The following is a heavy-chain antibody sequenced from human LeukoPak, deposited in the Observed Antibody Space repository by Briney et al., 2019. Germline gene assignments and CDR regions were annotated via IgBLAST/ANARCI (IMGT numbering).Heavy chain of an antibody. CDR3: ARHGRDSNGWLYGFDR. CDR1: GYTFTSYW. J-gene: IGHJ5*02. V-gene: IGHV5-51*01. CDR2: IYPGDSDT. D-gene: IGHD6-19*01. Sequence: GESLKISCKGSGYTFTSYWIGWVRQMPGKGLEWMGIIYPGDSDTRYSPSFQGQVAISADKSISTAYLQWSSLKASDTAMYYCARHGRDSNGWLYGFDRWGQGTLVTVSS.